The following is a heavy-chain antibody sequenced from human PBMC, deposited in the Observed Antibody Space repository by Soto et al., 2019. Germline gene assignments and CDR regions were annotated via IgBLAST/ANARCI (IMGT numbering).Heavy chain of an antibody. CDR2: SIPIFGTA. J-gene: IGHJ4*02. V-gene: IGHV1-69*06. CDR3: AREGYSGSYFDY. Sequence: QVHLVQSGAEVKLPGSSVKVSCKASGDIFSNYAISWVRQAPGQGLEWMGDSIPIFGTAYYAQKFQGRLTIVADKSTSTAYMELSSLRFDGTAVYYCAREGYSGSYFDYRGQGTLVTVSS. D-gene: IGHD1-26*01. CDR1: GDIFSNYA.